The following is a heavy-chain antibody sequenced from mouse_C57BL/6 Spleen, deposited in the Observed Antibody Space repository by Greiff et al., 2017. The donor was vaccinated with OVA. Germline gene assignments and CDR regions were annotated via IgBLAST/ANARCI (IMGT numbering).Heavy chain of an antibody. V-gene: IGHV1-15*01. J-gene: IGHJ2*01. CDR1: GYTFTDYE. CDR3: TRYYYGSSSYYFDY. Sequence: VQLQESGAELVRPGASVTLSCKASGYTFTDYEMHWVKQTPVHGLEWIGAIDPETGGTAYTQKFKGKAILTADKSSSTAYMELRSLTSEDSAVYYCTRYYYGSSSYYFDYWGQGTTLTVSS. CDR2: IDPETGGT. D-gene: IGHD1-1*01.